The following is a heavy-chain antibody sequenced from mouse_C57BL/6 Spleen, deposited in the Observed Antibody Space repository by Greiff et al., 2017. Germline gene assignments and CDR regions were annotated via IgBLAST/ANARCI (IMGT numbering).Heavy chain of an antibody. J-gene: IGHJ4*01. V-gene: IGHV1-64*01. CDR2: IHPNSGST. D-gene: IGHD2-2*01. CDR3: AGEGYGYDGDYYAVDY. CDR1: GYTFTSYW. Sequence: QVQLQQPGAELVKPGASVKLSCKASGYTFTSYWMHWVKQRPGQGLEWIGMIHPNSGSTNYNEKFKSKATLTVDKSSSTAYMQLSSLTSEDSAVYYCAGEGYGYDGDYYAVDYWGQGTSVTVSS.